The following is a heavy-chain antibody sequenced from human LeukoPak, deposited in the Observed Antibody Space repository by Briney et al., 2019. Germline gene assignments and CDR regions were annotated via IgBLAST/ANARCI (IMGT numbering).Heavy chain of an antibody. J-gene: IGHJ6*03. CDR3: ARLPITIFGVDLGYYYMDV. Sequence: GEPLQISCKGSGYSFTSYWIGWVRPMPGKGLEWMGIIYPGDSDTRYSPSFQGQVTISADKSISTAYLQWSSLKASGTAMYYCARLPITIFGVDLGYYYMDVWGKGTTVTVSS. CDR1: GYSFTSYW. V-gene: IGHV5-51*01. CDR2: IYPGDSDT. D-gene: IGHD3-3*01.